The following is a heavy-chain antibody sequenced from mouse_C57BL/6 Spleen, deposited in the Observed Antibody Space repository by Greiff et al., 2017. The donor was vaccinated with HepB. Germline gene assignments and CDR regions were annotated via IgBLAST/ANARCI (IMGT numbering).Heavy chain of an antibody. CDR2: INPSTGGT. Sequence: EVQLQQSGPELVKPGDSVKISCKASGYSFTGYYMNWVKQSPEKSLEWIGEINPSTGGTTYNQKFKAKATLTVDKSSSTAYMQLKSLTSEDSAVYYCARSGDEDYFDYWGQGTTLTVSS. CDR3: ARSGDEDYFDY. V-gene: IGHV1-42*01. D-gene: IGHD3-1*01. CDR1: GYSFTGYY. J-gene: IGHJ2*01.